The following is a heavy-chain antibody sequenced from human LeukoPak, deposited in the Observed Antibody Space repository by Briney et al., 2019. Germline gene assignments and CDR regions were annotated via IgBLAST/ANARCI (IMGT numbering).Heavy chain of an antibody. J-gene: IGHJ4*02. D-gene: IGHD2-2*02. V-gene: IGHV4-4*07. CDR2: IYTSGST. Sequence: SETLSLTCTVSGGSISSYYWSWIRQPAGKGLEWIGRIYTSGSTNYNPSLKSRVTMSVDTSKNQFSLKLSSVTAADTAVYYCAREPLGYCSSTSCYTGYFDYWGQGTLVTVSS. CDR3: AREPLGYCSSTSCYTGYFDY. CDR1: GGSISSYY.